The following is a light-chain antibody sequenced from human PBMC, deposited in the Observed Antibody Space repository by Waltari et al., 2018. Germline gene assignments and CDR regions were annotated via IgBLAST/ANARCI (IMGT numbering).Light chain of an antibody. J-gene: IGLJ2*01. CDR3: CSYAGNYIMI. Sequence: QSVLTQPRSVSGSRGQSVTISCTGNKRDVGAYDSVSWYQHHPGKDPKLMIYDVRRRPSGVPPRFSGSKSGNSASLTISGLQTEDEADYYCCSYAGNYIMIFGGGTKVTVL. V-gene: IGLV2-11*01. CDR1: KRDVGAYDS. CDR2: DVR.